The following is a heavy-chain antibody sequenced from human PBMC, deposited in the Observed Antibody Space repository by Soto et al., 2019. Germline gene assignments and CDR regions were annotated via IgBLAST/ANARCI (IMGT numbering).Heavy chain of an antibody. Sequence: GGSLRLSCAASGFTFSSYAMSWVRQAPGKGLEWVSAISGSGGSTYYADSVKGRFTISRDNSKNTLYLQMNSLRAEDTAVYYCAKGRTIVVVITVPYYYYGMDVWGQGTTVTVSS. V-gene: IGHV3-23*01. CDR1: GFTFSSYA. CDR2: ISGSGGST. CDR3: AKGRTIVVVITVPYYYYGMDV. J-gene: IGHJ6*02. D-gene: IGHD3-22*01.